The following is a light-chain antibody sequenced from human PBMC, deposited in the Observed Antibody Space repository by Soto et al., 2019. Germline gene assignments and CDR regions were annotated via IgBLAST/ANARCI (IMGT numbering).Light chain of an antibody. CDR1: QSISIHLNGIGSY. CDR2: AAS. V-gene: IGKV1-39*01. Sequence: DIQMTQSPSSLSASVGDRVTITCRASQSISIHLNGIGSYLNWYQQKPGKAPKLLIYAASSLQSGVPSRFSGSGSGTDFTLTISSLQPEDFATYYCQQSYNTPWTFGQGTKVEIK. J-gene: IGKJ1*01. CDR3: QQSYNTPWT.